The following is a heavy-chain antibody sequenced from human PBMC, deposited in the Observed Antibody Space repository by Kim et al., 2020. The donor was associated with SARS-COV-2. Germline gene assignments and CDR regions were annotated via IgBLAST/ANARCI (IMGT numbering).Heavy chain of an antibody. Sequence: SETLSLTCTVSGDSISRSSNYWGWIRQPPGKGLEWIGSINYSGNTYYNPSLKSRVTISVDKSKNQFSLKMRSVTAADTAVYYCARLGSENSAVEYWGQGTLVTVS. CDR1: GDSISRSSNY. CDR3: ARLGSENSAVEY. CDR2: INYSGNT. J-gene: IGHJ4*02. V-gene: IGHV4-39*01. D-gene: IGHD5-12*01.